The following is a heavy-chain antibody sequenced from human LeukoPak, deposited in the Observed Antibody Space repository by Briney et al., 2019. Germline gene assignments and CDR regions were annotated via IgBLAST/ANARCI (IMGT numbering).Heavy chain of an antibody. V-gene: IGHV3-15*01. D-gene: IGHD3-22*01. CDR2: IKSKTDGGTT. CDR3: TTLRITMIVVVITDDAFDI. CDR1: GFTFSSNY. J-gene: IGHJ3*02. Sequence: GGSLRLSCAASGFTFSSNYMSWVRQAPGKGLEGVGRIKSKTDGGTTDYAAPVKGRFTISRYDSKNTLYLQMNSLKTEDTAVYYCTTLRITMIVVVITDDAFDIWGQGTMVTVSS.